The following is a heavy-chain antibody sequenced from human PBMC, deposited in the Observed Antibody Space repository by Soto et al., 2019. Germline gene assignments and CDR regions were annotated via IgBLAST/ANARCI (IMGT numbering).Heavy chain of an antibody. CDR2: ISYDGSNK. J-gene: IGHJ4*02. CDR1: GFTFSSYA. CDR3: ARERITIFGVAPPSYFAY. D-gene: IGHD3-3*01. V-gene: IGHV3-30-3*01. Sequence: GGSLRLSCAASGFTFSSYAMHWVRQAPGKGLEWVAVISYDGSNKYYADSVKGRFTISRDNSKNTLYLQMNSLRAEDTAVYYCARERITIFGVAPPSYFAYWGQGTLFTVSS.